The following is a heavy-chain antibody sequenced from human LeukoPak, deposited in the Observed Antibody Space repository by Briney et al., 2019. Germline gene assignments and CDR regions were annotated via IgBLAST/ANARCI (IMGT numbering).Heavy chain of an antibody. D-gene: IGHD6-13*01. V-gene: IGHV1-69*13. CDR1: GYTFTSYG. CDR2: IIPIFGTA. Sequence: SVKVSCKASGYTFTSYGISWVRQAPGQGLEWMGGIIPIFGTANYAQKFQGRVTITADESTSTAYMELSSLRSEDTAVYYCARDRYSSSGYNWFDPWGQGTLVTVSS. CDR3: ARDRYSSSGYNWFDP. J-gene: IGHJ5*02.